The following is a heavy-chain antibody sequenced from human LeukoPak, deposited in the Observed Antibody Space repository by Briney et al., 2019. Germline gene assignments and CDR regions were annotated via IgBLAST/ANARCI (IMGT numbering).Heavy chain of an antibody. CDR2: IDASGSDT. CDR1: EFPFSIYA. D-gene: IGHD1-14*01. Sequence: QPGGSLRLSCEVSEFPFSIYAMAWVRQAPGQGLEWVSAIDASGSDTYYTDSVKGRFTISRDNSKNTVYLQMNSLRVEGTAVYYCADYRKPQGLDYWGQGTLVTVSS. CDR3: ADYRKPQGLDY. J-gene: IGHJ4*02. V-gene: IGHV3-23*01.